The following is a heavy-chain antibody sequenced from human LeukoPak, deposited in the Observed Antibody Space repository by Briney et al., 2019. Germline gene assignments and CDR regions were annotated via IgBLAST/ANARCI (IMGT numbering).Heavy chain of an antibody. D-gene: IGHD6-19*01. Sequence: GGSLRLSCAASGFTFSSYGMHWVRQAPGKGLEWVAFTRYDGSNKDYTDSVKGRFTISRDNSKNTLYLQMNSLRAEDTALYYCAKDMDRQWLVIFDYWGQGTLVTVSS. J-gene: IGHJ4*02. CDR1: GFTFSSYG. CDR2: TRYDGSNK. CDR3: AKDMDRQWLVIFDY. V-gene: IGHV3-30*02.